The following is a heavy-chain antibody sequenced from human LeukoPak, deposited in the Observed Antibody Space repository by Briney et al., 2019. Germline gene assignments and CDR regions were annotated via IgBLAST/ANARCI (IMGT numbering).Heavy chain of an antibody. CDR3: ATDRYYDSSGYKYYYFDY. J-gene: IGHJ4*02. D-gene: IGHD3-22*01. CDR1: GYTPTELS. CDR2: FDPEDGET. V-gene: IGHV1-24*01. Sequence: ASVKVSCKVSGYTPTELSMHWVRQAPGKGLEWMGGFDPEDGETIYAQKFQGRVTMTEDTSTDTAYMELSSLRSEDTAVYYCATDRYYDSSGYKYYYFDYWGQGTLVTVSS.